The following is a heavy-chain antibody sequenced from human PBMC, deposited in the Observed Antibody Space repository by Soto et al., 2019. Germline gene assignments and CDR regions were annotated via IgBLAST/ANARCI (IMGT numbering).Heavy chain of an antibody. V-gene: IGHV3-15*01. CDR3: TTDSIRDGYYPKYYCYGMDV. CDR2: IKSKTDGGTT. Sequence: GGSLRLSCAASGFTFSNAWMSWVRQAPGKGLEWVGRIKSKTDGGTTDYAAPVKGRFTISRDDSKNTLYLQMNSLKTEDTAVYYCTTDSIRDGYYPKYYCYGMDVWGQGTTVTVSS. CDR1: GFTFSNAW. J-gene: IGHJ6*02. D-gene: IGHD3-22*01.